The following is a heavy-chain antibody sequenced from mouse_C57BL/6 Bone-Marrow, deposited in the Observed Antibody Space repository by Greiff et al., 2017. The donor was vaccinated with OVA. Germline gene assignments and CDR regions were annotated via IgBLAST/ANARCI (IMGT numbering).Heavy chain of an antibody. Sequence: QVQLQQSGAELVRPGTSVKVSCKASGYAFTNYLIEWVKQRPGQGLEWIGVINPGSGGTNYNEKFKGKATLTADKSSSTAYMQLSSLTSEDSAVYFCARGGGHYYGSRDWYFDVWGTGTTVTVSS. CDR1: GYAFTNYL. CDR3: ARGGGHYYGSRDWYFDV. CDR2: INPGSGGT. D-gene: IGHD1-1*01. J-gene: IGHJ1*03. V-gene: IGHV1-54*01.